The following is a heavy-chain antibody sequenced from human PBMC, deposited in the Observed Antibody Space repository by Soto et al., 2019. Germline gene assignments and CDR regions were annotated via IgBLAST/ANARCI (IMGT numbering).Heavy chain of an antibody. J-gene: IGHJ4*02. CDR1: GGSISSSSYY. CDR3: ARVKDRSSSWQYYFDD. V-gene: IGHV4-39*01. Sequence: SETLSLTCTVSGGSISSSSYYWGWIHQPPGKRLEWIGSIYYSGSTYYNPSLKSRVTISVDTSKNQFSLKLSSVTAADTAVYYCARVKDRSSSWQYYFDDWGQGTPVTVSS. CDR2: IYYSGST. D-gene: IGHD6-13*01.